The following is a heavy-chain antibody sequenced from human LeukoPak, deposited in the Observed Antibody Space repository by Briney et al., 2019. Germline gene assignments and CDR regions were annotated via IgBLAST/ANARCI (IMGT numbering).Heavy chain of an antibody. V-gene: IGHV4-59*05. CDR2: IFYHESFSYDGTT. CDR3: ARQISGNKDY. J-gene: IGHJ4*02. D-gene: IGHD1/OR15-1a*01. Sequence: PETLSLTCTLSGVSLSGYYWIWIRHSPGGGLEYIGGIFYHESFSYDGTTFYNPSLQSRVTISVDTSKNAFSLRLTSVTATDTAVYFCARQISGNKDYWGQGTLVTVSS. CDR1: GVSLSGYY.